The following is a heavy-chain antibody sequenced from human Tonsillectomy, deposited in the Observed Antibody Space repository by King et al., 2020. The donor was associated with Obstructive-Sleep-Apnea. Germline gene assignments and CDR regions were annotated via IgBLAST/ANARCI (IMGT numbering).Heavy chain of an antibody. Sequence: VQLQESGPGLVKPSETLSLTCSVSGGSISSYYWSWIRQSPGKGLEWIGHIYYSGNTNYNPSLNSRVTTSVDKSKNQFSLKLTSVTAADTAVYYCARDKAIAAAGPAPFYYFAMDVWGRGTTVTVSS. CDR1: GGSISSYY. D-gene: IGHD6-13*01. CDR2: IYYSGNT. J-gene: IGHJ6*02. CDR3: ARDKAIAAAGPAPFYYFAMDV. V-gene: IGHV4-59*01.